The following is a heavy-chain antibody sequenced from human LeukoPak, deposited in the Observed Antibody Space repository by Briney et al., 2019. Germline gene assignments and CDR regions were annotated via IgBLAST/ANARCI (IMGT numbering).Heavy chain of an antibody. CDR3: ARSLRFLEWSMDV. CDR1: GGSISSYY. V-gene: IGHV4-4*07. CDR2: IYTSGST. J-gene: IGHJ6*03. D-gene: IGHD3-3*01. Sequence: PSETLSLTCTVSGGSISSYYWSWIRQPAGKGLEWIGGIYTSGSTNYNPSLKSRVTISVDTSKNQFSLKLSSVTAADTAVYYCARSLRFLEWSMDVWGKGTTVTVSS.